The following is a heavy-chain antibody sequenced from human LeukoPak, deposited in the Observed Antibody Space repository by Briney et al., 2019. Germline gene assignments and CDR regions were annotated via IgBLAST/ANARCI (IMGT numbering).Heavy chain of an antibody. Sequence: SLRLSCAASGFAIDDYAMHWDRHAPGTGLVWVSGISWNSGMSDYADSVKGRVTISRDNAKNSLFLQMNSLRSEDMALYYCAKDIGYTSGQGMDYWGQGTLVTVSS. D-gene: IGHD6-19*01. CDR1: GFAIDDYA. J-gene: IGHJ4*02. CDR2: ISWNSGMS. V-gene: IGHV3-9*03. CDR3: AKDIGYTSGQGMDY.